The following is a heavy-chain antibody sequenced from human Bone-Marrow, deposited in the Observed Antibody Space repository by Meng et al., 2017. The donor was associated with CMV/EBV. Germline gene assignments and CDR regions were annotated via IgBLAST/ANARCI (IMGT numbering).Heavy chain of an antibody. V-gene: IGHV3-23*01. CDR3: AKEPIVGATFY. J-gene: IGHJ4*02. CDR1: GFTFSSYA. CDR2: ISGSGGST. Sequence: GESLKISCAASGFTFSSYAMSWVRQAPGKGLEWVSAISGSGGSTYHADSVKGRFTISRDNSKNTLYLQMNSLRAEDTAVYYCAKEPIVGATFYWGQGTLVTVSS. D-gene: IGHD1-26*01.